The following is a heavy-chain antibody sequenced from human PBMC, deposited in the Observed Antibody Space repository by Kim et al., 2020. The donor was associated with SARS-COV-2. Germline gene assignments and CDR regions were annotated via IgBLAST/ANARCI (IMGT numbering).Heavy chain of an antibody. CDR2: INANTVNP. CDR1: GYTFTSSA. CDR3: ARAAGCYALSSRPCVDV. Sequence: ASVKVSCKASGYTFTSSAMNWVRQAPGQGLEWMGWINANTVNPTYAQGYTGRVVFSLDTSVSTAYLQVSSLNAEDTAVYYCARAAGCYALSSRPCVDVWG. D-gene: IGHD6-6*01. V-gene: IGHV7-4-1*02. J-gene: IGHJ6*01.